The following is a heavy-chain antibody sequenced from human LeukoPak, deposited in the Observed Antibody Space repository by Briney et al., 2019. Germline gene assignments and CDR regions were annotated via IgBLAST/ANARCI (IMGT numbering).Heavy chain of an antibody. D-gene: IGHD5-24*01. CDR3: ARDRRDGYNLIFFDS. CDR2: INRDGSER. J-gene: IGHJ4*02. Sequence: GGSLRHSCAASGFTFSNYWMTWVRQAPGKGLEWVANINRDGSERYYVDSVKGRFTISRDNSKNTLYLQMNSLRAEDTAVYYCARDRRDGYNLIFFDSWGQGTLVTVSS. V-gene: IGHV3-7*03. CDR1: GFTFSNYW.